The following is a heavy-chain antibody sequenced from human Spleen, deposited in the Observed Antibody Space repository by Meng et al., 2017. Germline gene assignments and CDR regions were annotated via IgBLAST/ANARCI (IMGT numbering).Heavy chain of an antibody. Sequence: QVQVQQWGAGLLKPSETLSLTCAFYGGSFSAYDWSWIRQPPGKGLEWLGQINHSGSTYYNPSLKSRVTISVDTSKNQFSLKLSSVTAADTAVYYCARQGFLEWLLYRGNWFDPWGQGTLVTVSS. V-gene: IGHV4-34*01. CDR1: GGSFSAYD. J-gene: IGHJ5*02. CDR3: ARQGFLEWLLYRGNWFDP. CDR2: INHSGST. D-gene: IGHD3-3*01.